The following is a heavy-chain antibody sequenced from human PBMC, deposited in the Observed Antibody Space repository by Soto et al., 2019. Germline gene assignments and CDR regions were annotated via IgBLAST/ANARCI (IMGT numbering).Heavy chain of an antibody. J-gene: IGHJ4*02. V-gene: IGHV3-30*18. D-gene: IGHD3-22*01. Sequence: GGSLRLSCAASGFTFSSYGMHWARQAPGKGLEWVAVISYDGSNKYYADSVKGRFTISRDNSKNTLYLQMNSLRAEDTAVYYCAKDHYYDSSGYPVDYWGQGTLVTVSS. CDR1: GFTFSSYG. CDR2: ISYDGSNK. CDR3: AKDHYYDSSGYPVDY.